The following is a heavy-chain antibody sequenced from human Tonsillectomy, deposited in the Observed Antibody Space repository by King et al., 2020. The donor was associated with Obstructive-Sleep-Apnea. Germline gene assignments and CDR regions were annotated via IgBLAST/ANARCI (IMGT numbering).Heavy chain of an antibody. J-gene: IGHJ6*02. Sequence: VQLQESGPGLVKPSQTLSLTCTVSGGSISSLSYYWSWIRQHPGKGLEWIGYIYYSGSTSYNPSLKSRVTISVDTSKSQFSLKLSSVTAADTAVYYCARDRGLGTGYYEYSYAMDVWGQGTTVTVSS. D-gene: IGHD3/OR15-3a*01. CDR1: GGSISSLSYY. CDR2: IYYSGST. CDR3: ARDRGLGTGYYEYSYAMDV. V-gene: IGHV4-31*03.